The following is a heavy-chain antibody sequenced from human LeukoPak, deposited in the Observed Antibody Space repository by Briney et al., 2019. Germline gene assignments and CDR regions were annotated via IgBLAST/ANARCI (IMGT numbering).Heavy chain of an antibody. Sequence: ASVKVSCKASGYTFTSYGISWVRQDPRQRLEWMGWISAYNGNTNYAQKLQGRVTMTTDTSTSTAYMELRSLRSDDTAVYYCARPRVYNWNDNYYYGMDVWGKGTTVTVSS. D-gene: IGHD1-1*01. CDR1: GYTFTSYG. CDR2: ISAYNGNT. J-gene: IGHJ6*04. V-gene: IGHV1-18*04. CDR3: ARPRVYNWNDNYYYGMDV.